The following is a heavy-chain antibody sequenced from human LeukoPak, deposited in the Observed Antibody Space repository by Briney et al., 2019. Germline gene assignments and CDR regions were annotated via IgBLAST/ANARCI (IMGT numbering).Heavy chain of an antibody. CDR2: IYYRGST. CDR1: GGSISSYY. J-gene: IGHJ6*03. Sequence: SETLSLTCTVSGGSISSYYWSWIRQPPGKGLEWIGYIYYRGSTNYNPSLKSRVTISVDTSKNQFSVKMSCVTAADTAVYYCARNNYYYGSGSYYTTTPYYYYMDVWGKGTTVTVSS. V-gene: IGHV4-59*01. CDR3: ARNNYYYGSGSYYTTTPYYYYMDV. D-gene: IGHD3-10*01.